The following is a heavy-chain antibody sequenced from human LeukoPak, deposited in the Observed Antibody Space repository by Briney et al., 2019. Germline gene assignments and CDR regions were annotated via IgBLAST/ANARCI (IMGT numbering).Heavy chain of an antibody. Sequence: SETLSLTCTVSGGSISSYYWSWIRQPPGKGLEWIGYIYYSGSTNYNPSLKSRVTISVDTSKNQFSLKLSSVTAADTAVYYCARSEVTAMAYDWFDPWGQGTLVTVSS. CDR1: GGSISSYY. V-gene: IGHV4-59*08. D-gene: IGHD5-18*01. CDR3: ARSEVTAMAYDWFDP. CDR2: IYYSGST. J-gene: IGHJ5*02.